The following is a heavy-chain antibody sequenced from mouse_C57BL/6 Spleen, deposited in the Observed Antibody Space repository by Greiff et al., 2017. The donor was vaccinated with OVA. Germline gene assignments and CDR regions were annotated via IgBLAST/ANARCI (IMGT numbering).Heavy chain of an antibody. V-gene: IGHV6-3*01. Sequence: EVKLVESGGGLVQPGGSMKLSCVASGFTFSNYWMNWVRQSPEKGLEWVAQIRLKSDNYATHYAESVKGRFTISRDDSKSSVYLQMNNLRAEDTGIYYCTAYEDYAMDYWGQGTSVTVSS. J-gene: IGHJ4*01. CDR2: IRLKSDNYAT. CDR3: TAYEDYAMDY. D-gene: IGHD2-3*01. CDR1: GFTFSNYW.